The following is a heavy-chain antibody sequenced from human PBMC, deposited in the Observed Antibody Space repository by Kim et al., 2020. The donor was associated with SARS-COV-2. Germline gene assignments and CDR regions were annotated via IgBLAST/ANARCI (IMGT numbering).Heavy chain of an antibody. V-gene: IGHV3-30*04. CDR2: ISYDGSNK. CDR1: GFTFSSYA. Sequence: GGSLRLSCAASGFTFSSYAMHWVRQAPGKGLEWVAVISYDGSNKYYADSVKGRFTISRDNSKNTLYLQMNSLRAEDTAVYYCARDHHQGVIGGANWFDPWGQGTLVTVSS. J-gene: IGHJ5*02. CDR3: ARDHHQGVIGGANWFDP. D-gene: IGHD3-10*01.